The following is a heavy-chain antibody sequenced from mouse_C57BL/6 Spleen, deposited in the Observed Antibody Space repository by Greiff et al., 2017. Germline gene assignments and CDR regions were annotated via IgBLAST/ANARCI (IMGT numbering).Heavy chain of an antibody. Sequence: QVQLKQSGAELMKPGASVKLSCKATGYTFTGYWIEWVKQRPGHGLEWIGEILPGSVSTNYNEKFKGKATFTADTSSNNAYMQLSSLTTEDSAIYYCARSYYYGSLYYAMDYWGQGTSVTVSS. CDR1: GYTFTGYW. J-gene: IGHJ4*01. D-gene: IGHD1-1*01. CDR3: ARSYYYGSLYYAMDY. CDR2: ILPGSVST. V-gene: IGHV1-9*01.